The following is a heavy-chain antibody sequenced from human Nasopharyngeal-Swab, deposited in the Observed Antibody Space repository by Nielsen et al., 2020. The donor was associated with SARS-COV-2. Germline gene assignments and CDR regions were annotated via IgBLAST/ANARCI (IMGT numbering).Heavy chain of an antibody. J-gene: IGHJ5*02. CDR2: INHSGST. Sequence: WIRQPPGKGLEWIGEINHSGSTNYNPSLKSRVTISVDTSKNQFSLKLSSVTAADTAVYYCARGGVDGGDTAMVTLRRAFDPWGQGTLVTASS. CDR3: ARGGVDGGDTAMVTLRRAFDP. V-gene: IGHV4-34*01. D-gene: IGHD5-18*01.